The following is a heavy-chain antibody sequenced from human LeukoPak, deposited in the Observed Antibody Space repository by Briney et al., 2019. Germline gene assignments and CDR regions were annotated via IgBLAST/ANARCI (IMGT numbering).Heavy chain of an antibody. Sequence: GGSLRLSCAASGFTFSSYAMSWVRQAPGKGLEWVSAISGSGGSTYYADSVKGRFTISRDNSKNTLYLQMNSRRAEDTAVYYCAKDLMADSSGYYFDYWGQGTLVTVSS. V-gene: IGHV3-23*01. CDR3: AKDLMADSSGYYFDY. CDR2: ISGSGGST. CDR1: GFTFSSYA. D-gene: IGHD3-22*01. J-gene: IGHJ4*02.